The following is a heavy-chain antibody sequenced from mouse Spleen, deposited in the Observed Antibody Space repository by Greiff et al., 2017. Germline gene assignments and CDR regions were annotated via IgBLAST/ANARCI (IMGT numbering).Heavy chain of an antibody. CDR3: ARDREYSNPFAY. V-gene: IGHV3-6*01. CDR1: GYSITSGYY. CDR2: ISYDGSN. D-gene: IGHD2-5*01. Sequence: VQLQQSGPGLVKPSQSLSLTCSVTGYSITSGYYWNWIRQFPGNNLEWMGYISYDGSNNYNPSLKNRISITRDTSKNQFFLKLNSVTTEDTATYYCARDREYSNPFAYWGQGTLVTVSA. J-gene: IGHJ3*01.